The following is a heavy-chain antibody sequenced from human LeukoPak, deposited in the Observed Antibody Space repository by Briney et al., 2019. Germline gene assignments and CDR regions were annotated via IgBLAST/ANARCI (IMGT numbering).Heavy chain of an antibody. V-gene: IGHV3-53*01. CDR3: AREIVGTAGAFDI. J-gene: IGHJ3*02. CDR1: GFTVSSNY. CDR2: IYSGGGT. Sequence: PGGSLRLSCAASGFTVSSNYMSWVRQAPGKGLEWVSVIYSGGGTYYADSVKGRFTISRDNSKNTLYLQMNSLRAEDTAVYYCAREIVGTAGAFDIWGQGTMVTVPS. D-gene: IGHD2-21*01.